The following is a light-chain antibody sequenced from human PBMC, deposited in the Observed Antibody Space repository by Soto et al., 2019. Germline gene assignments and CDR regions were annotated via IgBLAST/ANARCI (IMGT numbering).Light chain of an antibody. J-gene: IGKJ2*01. CDR2: GAS. Sequence: VLTQSPGTLSLSPGERATLSCRASQTVYSNYLAWYQQKPGQAPRLLIYGASSSATGIADRFSGSRYGTAFSLTISRLEPEDFAVYYCQQYGSSVSYTFGQGTKLEIK. V-gene: IGKV3-20*01. CDR3: QQYGSSVSYT. CDR1: QTVYSNY.